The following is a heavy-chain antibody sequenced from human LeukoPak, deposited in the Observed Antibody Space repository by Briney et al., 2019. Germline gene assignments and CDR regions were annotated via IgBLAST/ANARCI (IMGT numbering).Heavy chain of an antibody. V-gene: IGHV4-31*03. J-gene: IGHJ3*02. Sequence: SQTLSLTCTVSGGSIGSAGHYWSWIRQQPGKGLQWIGYIFYRGRTFYNPSLKSRLNISVDTSTDQFSLKLSSVTAADTAVYYCARVRVPSAENVAFDIWGQGPMVTVSS. D-gene: IGHD2-15*01. CDR2: IFYRGRT. CDR1: GGSIGSAGHY. CDR3: ARVRVPSAENVAFDI.